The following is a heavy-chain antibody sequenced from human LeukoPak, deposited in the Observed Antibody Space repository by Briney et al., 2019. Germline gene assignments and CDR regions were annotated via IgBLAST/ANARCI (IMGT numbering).Heavy chain of an antibody. CDR3: VKGGQWLITN. V-gene: IGHV3-43*02. CDR1: RFTFDGYV. CDR2: ISGDGTVT. D-gene: IGHD6-19*01. J-gene: IGHJ4*02. Sequence: GGSLRLTCADPRFTFDGYVMHWVRQPPGNGLEWVSLISGDGTVTYYVDSVKGRFTISRDNSKNSLYLQMNSLRSEDTAVYFCVKGGQWLITNWGQGTPVTVSS.